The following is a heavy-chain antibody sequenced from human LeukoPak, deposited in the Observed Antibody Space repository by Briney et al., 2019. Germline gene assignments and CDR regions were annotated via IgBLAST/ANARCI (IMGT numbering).Heavy chain of an antibody. CDR3: ARGYSNYGPGFDY. Sequence: GASVKVSCKASGYTFTGYYMHWVRQAPGQGLEWMGWINPNSGGTNYAQKFQGRVTMTRDTSISTAYMELSRLRSDDTAVYYCARGYSNYGPGFDYWGQGTLVTVSS. J-gene: IGHJ4*02. D-gene: IGHD4-11*01. CDR1: GYTFTGYY. V-gene: IGHV1-2*02. CDR2: INPNSGGT.